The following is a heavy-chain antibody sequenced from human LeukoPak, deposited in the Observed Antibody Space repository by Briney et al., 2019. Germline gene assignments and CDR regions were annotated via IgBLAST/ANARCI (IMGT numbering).Heavy chain of an antibody. V-gene: IGHV3-53*01. CDR1: GFTVSSNY. D-gene: IGHD5-24*01. CDR3: ARVEAVATIGYYFNY. CDR2: IYSGGST. J-gene: IGHJ4*02. Sequence: GGSLRLSCAASGFTVSSNYMSWVGQAPGKGLEWVSVIYSGGSTYYADSVKGRFTISRDNSKNTLYLQMNSLRAEDTAVFYCARVEAVATIGYYFNYWGQGTLVTVSS.